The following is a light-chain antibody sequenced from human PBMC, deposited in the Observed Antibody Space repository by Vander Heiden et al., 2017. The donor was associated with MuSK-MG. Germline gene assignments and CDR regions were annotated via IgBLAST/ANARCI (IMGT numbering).Light chain of an antibody. CDR2: RKN. Sequence: QAGLTHPPSVSTGLRQTAPLPCTGHSHHVGNEGAAWLQQHQGHPPKLLSYRKNNRPSGISERLSASRSGNTASLTITGLQPEDEADYYCSAWDSSLSAWVFGGGTKLTVL. CDR1: SHHVGNEG. V-gene: IGLV10-54*01. J-gene: IGLJ3*02. CDR3: SAWDSSLSAWV.